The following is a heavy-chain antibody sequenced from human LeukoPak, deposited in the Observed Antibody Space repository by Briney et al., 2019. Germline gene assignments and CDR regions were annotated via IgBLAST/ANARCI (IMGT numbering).Heavy chain of an antibody. J-gene: IGHJ3*02. CDR2: INPNSGDT. CDR1: GYTLTGHY. CDR3: ARLPKTYYDFWSGYPHSDAFDI. V-gene: IGHV1-2*02. D-gene: IGHD3-3*01. Sequence: GASVKVSCKASGYTLTGHYMHWVRQAPGQGREWVGWINPNSGDTNYAQKFQGRVTMTRDTSISTAYMELSRLRSDDTAVYYCARLPKTYYDFWSGYPHSDAFDIWGQGTMVTVSS.